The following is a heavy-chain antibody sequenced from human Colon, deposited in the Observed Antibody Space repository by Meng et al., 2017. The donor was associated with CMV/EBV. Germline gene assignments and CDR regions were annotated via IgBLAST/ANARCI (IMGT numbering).Heavy chain of an antibody. CDR1: GFIFRHYS. CDR2: IRFDGSQQ. J-gene: IGHJ4*02. D-gene: IGHD3-3*02. Sequence: QVQWVGAGGGGVQPGGSLRLSCVTSGFIFRHYSMQWVRQSPGKGLEWVAHIRFDGSQQFYVQSVKGRFTVSRHDPKNTLYLQMNDLRPEDTGVYYCATDHLWGMPNWGRGTLVTVSS. CDR3: ATDHLWGMPN. V-gene: IGHV3-30*02.